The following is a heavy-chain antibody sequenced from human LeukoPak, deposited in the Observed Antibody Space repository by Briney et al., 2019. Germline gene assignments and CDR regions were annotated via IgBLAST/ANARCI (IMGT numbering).Heavy chain of an antibody. J-gene: IGHJ5*01. D-gene: IGHD6-13*01. CDR2: TYYRSKWYN. CDR3: ARAAGYSSSWYGF. CDR1: GDSVSSNSAA. Sequence: SQTPSLTCAISGDSVSSNSAAWNWIRQSPSRGLEWLGRTYYRSKWYNDYAVSVKSRITINPATSKNQFSLQLNSVTPEDTAVYYCARAAGYSSSWYGFWGQGTLVTVSS. V-gene: IGHV6-1*01.